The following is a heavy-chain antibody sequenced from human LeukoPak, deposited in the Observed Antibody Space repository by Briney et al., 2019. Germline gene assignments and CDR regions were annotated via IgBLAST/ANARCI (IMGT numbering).Heavy chain of an antibody. CDR2: ISGSGGST. CDR1: GFTLSNYA. J-gene: IGHJ4*02. Sequence: GGSLRLSCAASGFTLSNYAMSWVRQAPGKGLEWVSTISGSGGSTYYVDSLKGRFTISRDNSKNTLYLQVNSLRAEDTAVYYCARDALGDYWGQGTLVTVSS. CDR3: ARDALGDY. D-gene: IGHD3-16*01. V-gene: IGHV3-23*01.